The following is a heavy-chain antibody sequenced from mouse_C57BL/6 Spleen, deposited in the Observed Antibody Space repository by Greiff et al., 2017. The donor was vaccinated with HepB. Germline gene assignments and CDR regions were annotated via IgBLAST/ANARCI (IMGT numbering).Heavy chain of an antibody. CDR3: ARGSYEAMDY. CDR2: IYPGDGDT. D-gene: IGHD1-1*01. Sequence: VQLQQSGPELVKPGASVKISCKASGYAFSSSWMNWVKQRPGKGLEWIGRIYPGDGDTNYNGKFKGKATLTADKSSSTAYMPLTSLTSEDSAVYFCARGSYEAMDYGGQGTSVTVSS. J-gene: IGHJ4*01. V-gene: IGHV1-82*01. CDR1: GYAFSSSW.